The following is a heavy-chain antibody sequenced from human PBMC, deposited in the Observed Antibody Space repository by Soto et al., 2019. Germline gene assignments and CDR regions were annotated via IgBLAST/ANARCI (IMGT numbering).Heavy chain of an antibody. J-gene: IGHJ4*02. V-gene: IGHV3-30*18. Sequence: GGSLRLSCVASGFTFSSYGMHWVRQAPGKGLEWVAIISYDGSNTYYADSVKGRFTISRDNSKNTLYLQMNSLRAEDTSVYYCAKEGGLSGSYYISSSYYFDYWGQRTPVTISS. D-gene: IGHD1-26*01. CDR1: GFTFSSYG. CDR3: AKEGGLSGSYYISSSYYFDY. CDR2: ISYDGSNT.